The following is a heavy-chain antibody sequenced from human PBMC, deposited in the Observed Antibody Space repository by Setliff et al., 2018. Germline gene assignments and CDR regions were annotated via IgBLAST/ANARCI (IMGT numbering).Heavy chain of an antibody. V-gene: IGHV1-46*01. Sequence: ASVKVSCKASGGTFSSYTISWVRQAPGQGLEWMGRINPSSGRTSYAQKFQGRVTMTRDTSTSTVYMDMNSLRAEDTAVYYCARVVIRGLVTRYYFDYWGPGTLVTVSS. CDR2: INPSSGRT. CDR3: ARVVIRGLVTRYYFDY. J-gene: IGHJ4*02. D-gene: IGHD3-10*01. CDR1: GGTFSSYT.